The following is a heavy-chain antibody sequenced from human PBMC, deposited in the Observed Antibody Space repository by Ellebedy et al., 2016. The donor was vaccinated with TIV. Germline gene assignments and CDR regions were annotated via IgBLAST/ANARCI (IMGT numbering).Heavy chain of an antibody. CDR3: AKDRTPGDGYWVFNN. Sequence: GESLKISCAASGFTFSGYAMSWVRQTPGKRLEWVSGINSRGGTTSYADSVKGRFTISRDNSKRTVDLQMNSLRAEDTAVYFCAKDRTPGDGYWVFNNWGQGTLVSVSS. CDR2: INSRGGTT. V-gene: IGHV3-23*01. D-gene: IGHD5-18*01. J-gene: IGHJ4*02. CDR1: GFTFSGYA.